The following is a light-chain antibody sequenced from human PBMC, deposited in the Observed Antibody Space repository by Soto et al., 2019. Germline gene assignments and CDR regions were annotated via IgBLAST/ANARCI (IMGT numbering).Light chain of an antibody. CDR3: QKYSSAST. CDR2: AAS. V-gene: IGKV1-27*01. CDR1: QGISSY. J-gene: IGKJ4*01. Sequence: DIQLTQSPSFLSASVGDRVTITCRASQGISSYLAWYQQKPGKVPKLLIYAASTLQSGVPSRFSGSGSGTDFTLTISSLQPEDVASYYCQKYSSASTFGGGTKVDIK.